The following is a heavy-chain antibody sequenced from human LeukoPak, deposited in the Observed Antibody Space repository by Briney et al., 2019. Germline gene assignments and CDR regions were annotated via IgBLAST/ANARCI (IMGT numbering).Heavy chain of an antibody. D-gene: IGHD3-10*01. CDR2: IIWHSGSI. V-gene: IGHV3-9*01. J-gene: IGHJ4*02. Sequence: PGGPVRLLCGPSGLPYDEYAKLCPPAATEEARVGGPGIIWHSGSIGYADSVKGRFTISRDNAKISLYLQMNSLRAEDTALYYCAKDTDYYYGSGSYYNRWGQGTLVSVCS. CDR3: AKDTDYYYGSGSYYNR. CDR1: GLPYDEYA.